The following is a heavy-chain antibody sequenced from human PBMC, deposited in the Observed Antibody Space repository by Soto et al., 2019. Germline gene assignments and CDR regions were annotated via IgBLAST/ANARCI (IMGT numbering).Heavy chain of an antibody. D-gene: IGHD3-3*01. Sequence: GSLRRSCAASGFIFTNAWMSWVRQAPGKGLEWVGRIKSKADGGTADYAAPVKGRFSISRDDSQNALFLQLSSLKTEDTAVYYCTTGSVFGVTAYGEHYWGQGTLATVSS. CDR1: GFIFTNAW. V-gene: IGHV3-15*01. J-gene: IGHJ4*02. CDR3: TTGSVFGVTAYGEHY. CDR2: IKSKADGGTA.